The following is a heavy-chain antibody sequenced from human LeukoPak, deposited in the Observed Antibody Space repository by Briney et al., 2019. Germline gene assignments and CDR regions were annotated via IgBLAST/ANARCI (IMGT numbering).Heavy chain of an antibody. V-gene: IGHV4-34*01. D-gene: IGHD2-2*01. J-gene: IGHJ6*02. CDR1: GFTFSSFW. CDR2: INHSGST. CDR3: ARDTGRGIVVVPAAIRWLAGGMDV. Sequence: GSLRLSCAASGFTFSSFWMSWIRQPPGKGLEWIGEINHSGSTNYSPSLKSRVTISVDTSKNQFSLKLSSVTAADTAVYYCARDTGRGIVVVPAAIRWLAGGMDVWGQGTTVTVSS.